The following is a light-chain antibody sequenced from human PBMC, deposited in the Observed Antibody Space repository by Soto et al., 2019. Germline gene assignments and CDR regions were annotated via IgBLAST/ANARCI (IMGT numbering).Light chain of an antibody. CDR1: SSNIGGNS. CDR3: GSWDSSLSAYV. Sequence: VLTQPPSVSAAPGQEVTISCSGSSSNIGGNSVSWYQQLPGTAPKLLIYDDDKRPSGIPDRFSGSKSGTSATLGITGFQTGDEADYYCGSWDSSLSAYVFATGTKVTVL. V-gene: IGLV1-51*01. CDR2: DDD. J-gene: IGLJ1*01.